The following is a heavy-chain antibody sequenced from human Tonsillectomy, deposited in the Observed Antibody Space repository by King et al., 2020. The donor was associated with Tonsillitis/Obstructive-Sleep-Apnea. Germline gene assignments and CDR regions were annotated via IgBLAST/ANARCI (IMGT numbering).Heavy chain of an antibody. CDR1: GGSISSYY. Sequence: QLQESGPGLVKPSETLSLTCTVSGGSISSYYWSWIRQTPGKGLEWIGYIYDSGNTIYNPSLKSRVTISVDTSKNHFSLKLSSVTVADTAVYYCARNMAYWGQGTLVTVSS. CDR3: ARNMAY. CDR2: IYDSGNT. D-gene: IGHD1/OR15-1a*01. J-gene: IGHJ4*02. V-gene: IGHV4-59*01.